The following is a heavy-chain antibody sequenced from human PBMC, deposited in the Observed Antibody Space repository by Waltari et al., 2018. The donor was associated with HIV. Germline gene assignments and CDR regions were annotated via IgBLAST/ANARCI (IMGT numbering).Heavy chain of an antibody. J-gene: IGHJ3*02. CDR2: MNPNSGNT. V-gene: IGHV1-8*01. CDR3: AMTVLLWFGDPSDAFDI. CDR1: GYTFTSYD. D-gene: IGHD3-10*01. Sequence: QVQLVQSGAEVKKPGASVKVSCKASGYTFTSYDINWVRQATGQGLEWMGWMNPNSGNTGYAQKFQGRVTMTRNTSISTAYMELSSLRSEDTAVYYCAMTVLLWFGDPSDAFDIWGQGTMVTVSS.